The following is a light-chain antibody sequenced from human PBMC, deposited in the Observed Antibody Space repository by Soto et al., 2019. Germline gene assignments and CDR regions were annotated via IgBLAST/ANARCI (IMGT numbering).Light chain of an antibody. V-gene: IGKV1-9*01. CDR3: QQLNSYLFT. J-gene: IGKJ3*01. Sequence: DIQMTQSPSSLSASVGDRVTITCRASQGISSYLAWYQQKPGKAPKILIYAASTLQSGVPSRFSGSGSGTEFTLTISSLQPEDFSTYYCQQLNSYLFTFGPGTKVDIK. CDR1: QGISSY. CDR2: AAS.